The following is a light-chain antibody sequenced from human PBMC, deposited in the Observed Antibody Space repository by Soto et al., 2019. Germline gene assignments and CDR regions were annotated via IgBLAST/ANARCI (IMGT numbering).Light chain of an antibody. V-gene: IGLV2-14*01. J-gene: IGLJ1*01. CDR3: SADTSSSNLV. CDR1: SSDVGGYNY. Sequence: QSALTQPASVSGSPGQSITISCTGTSSDVGGYNYVSWYQQHPGKAPKLMIYEVSNRPSGGSNRFSGSKSGNTASLTISGLQAEDEADYHCSADTSSSNLVLGTWTKLTVL. CDR2: EVS.